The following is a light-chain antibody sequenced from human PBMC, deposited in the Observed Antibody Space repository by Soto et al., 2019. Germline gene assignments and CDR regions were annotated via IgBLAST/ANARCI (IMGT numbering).Light chain of an antibody. J-gene: IGLJ1*01. V-gene: IGLV2-14*01. CDR3: SSYTSTSTYV. CDR2: DVT. Sequence: ALTQPASVSGSPGQSITISCTGTSSYVGGYNYVSWYQQHPGKAPKLMIYDVTNRPSGISNRFSGSKSGNTASLTISGLQAEDEADYYCSSYTSTSTYVFGTGTKVTVL. CDR1: SSYVGGYNY.